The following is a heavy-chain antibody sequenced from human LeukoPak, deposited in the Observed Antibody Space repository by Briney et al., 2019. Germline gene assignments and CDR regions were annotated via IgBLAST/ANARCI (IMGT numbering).Heavy chain of an antibody. CDR2: INPNSGGT. J-gene: IGHJ4*02. CDR1: GYTFIGYY. CDR3: ARTTTSHGDY. D-gene: IGHD1-14*01. V-gene: IGHV1-2*02. Sequence: ASVKVSCKASGYTFIGYYIHWVRQAPGQGLEWMGWINPNSGGTNYAQKFQGGVTLTRDTSISTVYMELSGLRSDDTAVYYCARTTTSHGDYWGQGTLVTVSS.